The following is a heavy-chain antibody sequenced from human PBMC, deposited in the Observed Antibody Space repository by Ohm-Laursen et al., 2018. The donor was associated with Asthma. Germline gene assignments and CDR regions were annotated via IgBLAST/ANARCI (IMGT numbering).Heavy chain of an antibody. J-gene: IGHJ4*02. V-gene: IGHV4-4*03. Sequence: PETLSLTCALSGGYIYNHWWSWVRQPPGKGLEWIAEISHSGAASFNPSLTSRVTISLDKSKTHFSLELTSVAAADTAVYYCARSIGWYSLDLWGQGTLVTVSS. D-gene: IGHD6-19*01. CDR3: ARSIGWYSLDL. CDR2: ISHSGAA. CDR1: GGYIYNHW.